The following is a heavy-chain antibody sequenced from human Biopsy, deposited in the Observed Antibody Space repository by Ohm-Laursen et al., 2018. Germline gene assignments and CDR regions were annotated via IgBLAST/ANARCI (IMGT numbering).Heavy chain of an antibody. Sequence: SETLSLTCAVYGESFNGYYWSWIRQTPGKGLVWIGDINHSGRTNYNPSLKSRVTISVDTSKNQFSLKVRSVTAADTAVYYCVRGVDYYDPYHYYALDVWGQGTTVTVSS. CDR2: INHSGRT. V-gene: IGHV4-34*01. J-gene: IGHJ6*02. D-gene: IGHD3-22*01. CDR1: GESFNGYY. CDR3: VRGVDYYDPYHYYALDV.